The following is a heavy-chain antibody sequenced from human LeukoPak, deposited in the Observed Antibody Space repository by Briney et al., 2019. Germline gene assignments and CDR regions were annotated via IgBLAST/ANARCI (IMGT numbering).Heavy chain of an antibody. CDR1: GFTFTNHW. Sequence: GESLKISCQCSGFTFTNHWIAWVRQMPGKGLEWMGIIHSGESEIIYSPPFQGQVIISADRSVSTAYLQWTSLKAPDTAMYFCARGDRTSTHFDFWGQGTLVTVSS. CDR2: IHSGESEI. V-gene: IGHV5-51*01. D-gene: IGHD1-1*01. J-gene: IGHJ4*02. CDR3: ARGDRTSTHFDF.